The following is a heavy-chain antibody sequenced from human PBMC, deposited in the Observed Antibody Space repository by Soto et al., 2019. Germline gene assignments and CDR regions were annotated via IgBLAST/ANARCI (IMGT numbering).Heavy chain of an antibody. CDR1: GYTFTSYA. J-gene: IGHJ4*02. D-gene: IGHD6-19*01. CDR2: INAGNGNT. Sequence: ASVKVSCKASGYTFTSYAMHWVRQAPGQRLEWMGWINAGNGNTKYSPKFQGRVTITRDTSASTAYMELSSLRSEATAVYYCAKMYSSGWSPRNDHWGQGTLVTVSS. V-gene: IGHV1-3*01. CDR3: AKMYSSGWSPRNDH.